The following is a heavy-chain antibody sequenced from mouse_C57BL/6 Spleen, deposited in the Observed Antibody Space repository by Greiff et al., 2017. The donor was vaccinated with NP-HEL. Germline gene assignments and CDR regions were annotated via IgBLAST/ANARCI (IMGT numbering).Heavy chain of an antibody. CDR1: GYAFSSSW. CDR3: AVWGGDYGWFAY. D-gene: IGHD2-4*01. J-gene: IGHJ3*01. Sequence: VQLQQSGPELVKPGASVKISCKASGYAFSSSWMNWVKQRPGKGLEWIGRIYPGDGDTNYNGKFKGKATLTADKSSSTAYMQLSSLTSEDSAVYCCAVWGGDYGWFAYWGQGTLVTVSA. V-gene: IGHV1-82*01. CDR2: IYPGDGDT.